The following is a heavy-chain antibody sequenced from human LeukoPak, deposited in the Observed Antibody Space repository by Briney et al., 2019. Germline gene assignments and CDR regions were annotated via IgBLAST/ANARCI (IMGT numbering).Heavy chain of an antibody. V-gene: IGHV3-7*01. CDR3: TRQPTTLDGSKFMSTDH. Sequence: HPGGSLGLSCAASGFTFNSYWMSWVRQAPGKGLEWVASVKEDGSEQYYVGSVRGRFIISRDNAKNSLYLQMSSLRAEDTAVYYCTRQPTTLDGSKFMSTDHWGQGTLVTVSS. J-gene: IGHJ4*02. CDR2: VKEDGSEQ. D-gene: IGHD5/OR15-5a*01. CDR1: GFTFNSYW.